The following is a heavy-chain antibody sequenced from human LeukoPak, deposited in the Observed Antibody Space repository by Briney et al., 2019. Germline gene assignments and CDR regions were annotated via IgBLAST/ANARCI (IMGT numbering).Heavy chain of an antibody. Sequence: GGSLRLSCAASGFTFSSNAMSWVRQAPGKGVEWVSTISGSGGRTYYADSVKGRFTISRDNSKNTLYLHMNSLRAEDTALYYCAKGSLIAVAGPFDCWGQGTLVTVSS. D-gene: IGHD6-19*01. J-gene: IGHJ4*02. CDR1: GFTFSSNA. V-gene: IGHV3-23*01. CDR3: AKGSLIAVAGPFDC. CDR2: ISGSGGRT.